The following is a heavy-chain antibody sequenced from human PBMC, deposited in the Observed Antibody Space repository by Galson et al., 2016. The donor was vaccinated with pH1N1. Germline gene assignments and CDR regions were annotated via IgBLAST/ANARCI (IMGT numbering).Heavy chain of an antibody. D-gene: IGHD6-13*01. J-gene: IGHJ6*02. Sequence: KGLESIGEIYHSGNTNYNPSLKSRVTLSVDKSKNQFSLKLTSVTAADTAVYFCAGDLAADADRYYFYGMEVWGQGTTVPGSS. V-gene: IGHV4-4*01. CDR3: AGDLAADADRYYFYGMEV. CDR2: IYHSGNT.